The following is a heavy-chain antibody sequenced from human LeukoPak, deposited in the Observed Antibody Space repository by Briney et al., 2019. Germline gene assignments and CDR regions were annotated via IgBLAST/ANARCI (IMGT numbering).Heavy chain of an antibody. CDR1: GFNVSANY. CDR2: IYIAGNT. CDR3: ARAFSNYYHMDV. V-gene: IGHV3-66*02. J-gene: IGHJ6*03. Sequence: PGGSLRLSCEASGFNVSANYMSWVRQAPGKGLEWVSVIYIAGNTYYTDSVKGRFTISRDNSKNTLCLQMNSLRAEDTAVYYCARAFSNYYHMDVWGKGTTAIVSS.